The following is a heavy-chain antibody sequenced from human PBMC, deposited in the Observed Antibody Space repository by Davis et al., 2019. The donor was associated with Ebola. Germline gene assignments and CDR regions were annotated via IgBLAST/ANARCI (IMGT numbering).Heavy chain of an antibody. J-gene: IGHJ5*01. D-gene: IGHD4-17*01. V-gene: IGHV4-34*01. Sequence: SETLSLTCAVYGGSFSAYFWSWIRQRPETGLEWIGEISHHSGYTNYNPSLRSRVAISVDSSKNQFSLKVNSVTAADTATYYCARTTKTNIEDSGLGYNSFDSWGQGVLVSGSS. CDR3: ARTTKTNIEDSGLGYNSFDS. CDR2: ISHHSGYT. CDR1: GGSFSAYF.